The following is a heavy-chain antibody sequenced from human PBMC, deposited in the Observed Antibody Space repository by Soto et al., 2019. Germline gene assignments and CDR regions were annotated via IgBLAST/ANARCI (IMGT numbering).Heavy chain of an antibody. CDR1: GFTFDDYA. CDR3: AKGITYYYDSSGYYFQH. CDR2: ISWNSGSI. J-gene: IGHJ1*01. D-gene: IGHD3-22*01. Sequence: GGSLRLSCAASGFTFDDYAMHWVRQAPGKGLEWVSGISWNSGSIGYADSVKGRFTISRDNAKNSLYLQMNSLRAEDTALYYCAKGITYYYDSSGYYFQHWGQGTLVTVSS. V-gene: IGHV3-9*01.